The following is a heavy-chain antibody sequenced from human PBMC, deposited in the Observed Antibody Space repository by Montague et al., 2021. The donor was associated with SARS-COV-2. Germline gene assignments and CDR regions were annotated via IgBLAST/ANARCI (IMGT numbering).Heavy chain of an antibody. CDR2: ITHTGNR. J-gene: IGHJ6*02. CDR3: ARGTGRQLVFSYVYYGMDI. Sequence: SETLSLTCAVYGGSSTNYFWTWIRQTPAKGLEWIGEITHTGNRDXXPSLKSRVILSVDKSKSQFSLKLTSVTAADTGVYYCARGTGRQLVFSYVYYGMDIWGQGTTVSVSS. D-gene: IGHD5-24*01. CDR1: GGSSTNYF. V-gene: IGHV4-34*01.